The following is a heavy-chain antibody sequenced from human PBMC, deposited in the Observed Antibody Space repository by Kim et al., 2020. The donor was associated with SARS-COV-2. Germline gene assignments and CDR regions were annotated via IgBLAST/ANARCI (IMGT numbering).Heavy chain of an antibody. CDR2: IGNKANSYAT. CDR3: TRLDVRCGGDCEPLDY. V-gene: IGHV3-73*01. CDR1: GFIFSGST. D-gene: IGHD2-21*02. Sequence: GGSLRLSCAASGFIFSGSTMHWVRQASGKGLEWVGRIGNKANSYATAYAASVKGRFTIARDDSKNTAYLQMNSLKSEDTAVYYCTRLDVRCGGDCEPLDYCGQGTLVTVSS. J-gene: IGHJ4*02.